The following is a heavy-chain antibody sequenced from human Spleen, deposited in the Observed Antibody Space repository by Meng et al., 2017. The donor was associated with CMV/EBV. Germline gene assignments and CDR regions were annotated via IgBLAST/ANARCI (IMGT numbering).Heavy chain of an antibody. J-gene: IGHJ4*02. Sequence: GESLKISCAASGFTFSSYAMSWVRQAPGKGLEWVPVIYSGGSSTYYADSVKGRFTISRDNSKNTLYLQMNSLRAEDTAVYYCARISGSSWLSFYFDSWGQGTLVTVSS. V-gene: IGHV3-23*03. CDR2: IYSGGSST. CDR3: ARISGSSWLSFYFDS. CDR1: GFTFSSYA. D-gene: IGHD6-13*01.